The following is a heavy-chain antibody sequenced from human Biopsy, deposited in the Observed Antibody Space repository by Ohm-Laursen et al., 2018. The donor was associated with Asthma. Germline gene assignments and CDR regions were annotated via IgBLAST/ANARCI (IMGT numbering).Heavy chain of an antibody. J-gene: IGHJ5*02. D-gene: IGHD6-13*01. CDR3: ARGQKSAGDRWFDP. Sequence: ASVKVSCKASGYPFIGYPIHWMRQAPGQGLEWMGRINPNSGATNYAQKFQGRATMTRDTSISTAYMEASRLRSDDTAVYYCARGQKSAGDRWFDPWGQGTLVTVSS. CDR1: GYPFIGYP. CDR2: INPNSGAT. V-gene: IGHV1-2*06.